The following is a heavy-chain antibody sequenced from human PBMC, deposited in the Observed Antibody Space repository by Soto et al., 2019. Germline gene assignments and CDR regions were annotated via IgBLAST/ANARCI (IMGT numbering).Heavy chain of an antibody. D-gene: IGHD6-13*01. J-gene: IGHJ5*02. CDR3: ARDLAAGDL. CDR1: GYTFINYY. V-gene: IGHV1-46*01. CDR2: INPMGGST. Sequence: QEQLVQSGAEVKEPGASVKVSCKASGYTFINYYIHWVRQAPGQGLEWMAIINPMGGSTNYAQEFQGRDTLTSDRAPSTVYMDLSSMRVEDTALFYCARDLAAGDLWGQGTLVTVSS.